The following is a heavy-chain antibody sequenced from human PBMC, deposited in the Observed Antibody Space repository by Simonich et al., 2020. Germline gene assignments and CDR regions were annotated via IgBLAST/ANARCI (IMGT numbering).Heavy chain of an antibody. J-gene: IGHJ3*02. CDR3: ARSTTGTTAFDI. V-gene: IGHV1-18*01. CDR2: NSAYTGNT. CDR1: GYTFTSYG. Sequence: QVQLVQSGAEVKKPGASVKVSCKASGYTFTSYGISWGRQAPGQGLEWMGWNSAYTGNTIYAQKLQGRITMTTDTSTSTAYMELRSLRSDDTAVYYCARSTTGTTAFDIWGQGTMVTVSS. D-gene: IGHD1-1*01.